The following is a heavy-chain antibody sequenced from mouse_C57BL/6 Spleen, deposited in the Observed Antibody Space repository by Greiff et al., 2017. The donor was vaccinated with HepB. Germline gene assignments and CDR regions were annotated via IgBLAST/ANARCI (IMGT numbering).Heavy chain of an antibody. CDR3: AILLRGFDY. Sequence: QVHVKQPGAELVMPGASVKLSCKASGYTFTSYWMHWVKQRPGQGLEWIGEIDPSDSYTNYNQKFKGKSTLTVDKSSSTAYMQLSSLTSEDSAVYYCAILLRGFDYWGQGTTLTVSS. V-gene: IGHV1-69*01. CDR1: GYTFTSYW. J-gene: IGHJ2*01. CDR2: IDPSDSYT.